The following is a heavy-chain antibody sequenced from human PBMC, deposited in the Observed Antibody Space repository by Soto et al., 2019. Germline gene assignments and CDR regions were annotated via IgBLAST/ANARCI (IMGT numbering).Heavy chain of an antibody. CDR3: AHTAGWLHRT. D-gene: IGHD5-12*01. CDR1: GFSLSSSAVG. V-gene: IGHV2-5*02. J-gene: IGHJ5*02. Sequence: QITLKESGPALVKPTQTLTLSCTFSGFSLSSSAVGVAWIRQPPGKALEWLALIYWDDDNHYSPSLKSRLTDTQETSKHQLILTMTNMDPVDTAPYYCAHTAGWLHRTWGQATQVTVSS. CDR2: IYWDDDN.